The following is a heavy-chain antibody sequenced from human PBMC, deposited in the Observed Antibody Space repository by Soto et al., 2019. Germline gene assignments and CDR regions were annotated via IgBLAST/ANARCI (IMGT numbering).Heavy chain of an antibody. J-gene: IGHJ4*02. D-gene: IGHD1-26*01. CDR2: IWSDGSNK. Sequence: QVQLVESGGGVVQPGRSLRLSCAASGFTFSTYGMHWVRQAPGKGLEWVAVIWSDGSNKYYADSVKGRFTISRDNSKSTLFLQMNSLRAEDTAMYYCARRGSGTYSFDYWGQGPLVTVSS. CDR3: ARRGSGTYSFDY. V-gene: IGHV3-33*01. CDR1: GFTFSTYG.